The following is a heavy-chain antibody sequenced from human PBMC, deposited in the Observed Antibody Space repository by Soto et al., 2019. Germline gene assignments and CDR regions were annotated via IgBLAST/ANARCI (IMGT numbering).Heavy chain of an antibody. Sequence: PSETLSLTCAVYGGSFSGYYWSWIRQPPGKGLEWIGEINHSGSTNYNPSLKSRVTISVDTSKNQFSLKLSSVTAADTAVYYCAREIAAAGGINWSDPWGQGTLVTVSS. J-gene: IGHJ5*02. CDR1: GGSFSGYY. CDR2: INHSGST. V-gene: IGHV4-34*01. D-gene: IGHD6-13*01. CDR3: AREIAAAGGINWSDP.